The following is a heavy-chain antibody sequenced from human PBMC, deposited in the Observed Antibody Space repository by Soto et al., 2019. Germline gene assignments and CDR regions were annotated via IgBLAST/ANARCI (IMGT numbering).Heavy chain of an antibody. J-gene: IGHJ6*04. CDR3: AMVDNYVTPTPQDA. Sequence: QVPLVQSGDEVRKPGSSVKVSCKASGYIFVNYGIAWVRQAPGQGLEWMGWISPYSGNTHYARKVQGRLTMTTDTSTSTAYMDLGNLTSDDTAVYYFAMVDNYVTPTPQDAWGVGTTVTVSS. CDR1: GYIFVNYG. CDR2: ISPYSGNT. V-gene: IGHV1-18*01. D-gene: IGHD3-16*01.